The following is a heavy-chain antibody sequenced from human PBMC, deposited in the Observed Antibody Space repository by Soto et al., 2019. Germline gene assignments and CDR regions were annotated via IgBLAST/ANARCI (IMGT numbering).Heavy chain of an antibody. V-gene: IGHV3-9*01. CDR1: GFTFDDYA. CDR3: ANVGFDY. CDR2: ISWNSGSI. Sequence: PGGSLRLSCAASGFTFDDYAMHWVRQAPGKGLEWVSGISWNSGSIGYADSVKGRFTISRDNAKNSLYLQMNSLRAEDTALYYCANVGFDYWGQGTLVTVSS. J-gene: IGHJ4*02.